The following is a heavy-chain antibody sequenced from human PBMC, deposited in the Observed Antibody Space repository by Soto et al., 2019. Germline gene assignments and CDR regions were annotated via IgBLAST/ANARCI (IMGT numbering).Heavy chain of an antibody. Sequence: QVQLVQSGAEVKKPGSSVKVSCTASGGTFGNHAISWVRQAPGQGLEWLAGIIPVLGVGDNAQNFQGRVTITADASTSTAYLELSSLRSEDTALYYCAREAGYTYGYVFDYWGQGTLVTVSS. J-gene: IGHJ4*02. V-gene: IGHV1-69*01. D-gene: IGHD5-18*01. CDR1: GGTFGNHA. CDR3: AREAGYTYGYVFDY. CDR2: IIPVLGVG.